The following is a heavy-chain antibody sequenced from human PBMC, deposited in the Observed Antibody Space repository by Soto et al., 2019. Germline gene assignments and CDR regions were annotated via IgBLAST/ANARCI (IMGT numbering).Heavy chain of an antibody. Sequence: QVQLVQSGAEVKKPGASVKVSCKASGYTFNTYGISWVRQAPGQGLEWMGWISPFNGNTKYAQQFQGRVTMTTDTSTSTAYMELRSLSSDDTALYYCAREYSSTWYGWFHPWGQGTLVTVSS. CDR2: ISPFNGNT. D-gene: IGHD6-13*01. J-gene: IGHJ5*02. V-gene: IGHV1-18*04. CDR1: GYTFNTYG. CDR3: AREYSSTWYGWFHP.